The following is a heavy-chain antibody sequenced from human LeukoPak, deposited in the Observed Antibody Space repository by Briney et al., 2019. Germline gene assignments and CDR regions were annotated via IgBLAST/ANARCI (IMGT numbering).Heavy chain of an antibody. J-gene: IGHJ2*01. CDR2: TSSGSTYI. Sequence: GGSLRLSCAASGFTFSTYSMNWVRHAPGKGLEWVSSTSSGSTYIYYADSVKGRFTISRDNAKCSLYLQMNRLRAEDTAVYFCAGSDTTGYSPREWDYWYFDLWGRGTLVTVSS. V-gene: IGHV3-21*01. D-gene: IGHD3-9*01. CDR3: AGSDTTGYSPREWDYWYFDL. CDR1: GFTFSTYS.